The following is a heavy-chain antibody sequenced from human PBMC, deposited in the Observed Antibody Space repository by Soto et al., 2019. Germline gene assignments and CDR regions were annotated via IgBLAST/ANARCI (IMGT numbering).Heavy chain of an antibody. CDR2: INHSGST. CDR3: ARGSVLRYFDWLSPYTWFDP. D-gene: IGHD3-9*01. CDR1: GGSFSGYY. V-gene: IGHV4-34*01. J-gene: IGHJ5*02. Sequence: QVQLQQWGAGLLKPSETLSLTCAVYGGSFSGYYWSWIRQPPGKGLEWIGEINHSGSTNYNPSLKSRVTISVDTSKNQFSLKLSSVTAADTAVYYCARGSVLRYFDWLSPYTWFDPWGQGTLVTVSS.